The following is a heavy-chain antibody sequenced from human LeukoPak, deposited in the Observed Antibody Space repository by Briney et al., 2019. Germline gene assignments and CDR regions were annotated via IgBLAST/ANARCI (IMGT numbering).Heavy chain of an antibody. CDR2: INHSGST. J-gene: IGHJ6*02. Sequence: SETLSLTCAVYGGSFSGYYWSWIRQPPGKGLEWIGEINHSGSTNYNPSLKSRVIISVDTSKNQFSLKLSSVTAADTAVYYCARGRARRYCSSTSCYAPYYYYGMDVWGQGTTVTVSS. CDR3: ARGRARRYCSSTSCYAPYYYYGMDV. CDR1: GGSFSGYY. V-gene: IGHV4-34*01. D-gene: IGHD2-2*01.